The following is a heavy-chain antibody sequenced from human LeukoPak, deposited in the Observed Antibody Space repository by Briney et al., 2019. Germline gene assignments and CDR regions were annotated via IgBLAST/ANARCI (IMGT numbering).Heavy chain of an antibody. CDR1: GGPISSDY. J-gene: IGHJ3*02. CDR3: ARSPLDDYGDRNDAFDI. CDR2: IYYSGST. V-gene: IGHV4-59*01. D-gene: IGHD4-17*01. Sequence: PSETLSLTCTVSGGPISSDYWSWIRQPPGKGLEWIGYIYYSGSTNYNPSLKSRVTISVDTSKNQFSLKLSSVTAADTAVYYCARSPLDDYGDRNDAFDIWGQGTMVTVSS.